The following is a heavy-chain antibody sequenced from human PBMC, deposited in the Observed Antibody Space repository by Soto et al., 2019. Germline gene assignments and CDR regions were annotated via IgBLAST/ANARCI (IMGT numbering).Heavy chain of an antibody. V-gene: IGHV3-23*01. CDR1: GFTFSSYA. CDR3: ANKVRTSIPQKSYYYYGMDV. D-gene: IGHD2-2*01. J-gene: IGHJ6*02. CDR2: ISGSGGST. Sequence: LRLSCAASGFTFSSYAMSWVRQAPGKGLEWVSAISGSGGSTYYADSVKGRFTISRDNSKNTLYLQMNSLRAEDTAVYYCANKVRTSIPQKSYYYYGMDVWGQGTTVTVSS.